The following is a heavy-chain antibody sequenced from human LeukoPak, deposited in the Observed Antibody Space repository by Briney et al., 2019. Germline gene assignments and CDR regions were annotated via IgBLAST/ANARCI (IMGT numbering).Heavy chain of an antibody. CDR1: GYSISSGYY. V-gene: IGHV4-38-2*02. J-gene: IGHJ4*02. D-gene: IGHD6-19*01. CDR3: ARDRAGKGYFDY. CDR2: IYHSGST. Sequence: SETLSLTCAVSGYSISSGYYWGWIRQPPGKGLEWIGSIYHSGSTYYNPSLKSRVTISVDTSKNQFSLKLSSVTAADTAVYYCARDRAGKGYFDYWGQGTLVTVFS.